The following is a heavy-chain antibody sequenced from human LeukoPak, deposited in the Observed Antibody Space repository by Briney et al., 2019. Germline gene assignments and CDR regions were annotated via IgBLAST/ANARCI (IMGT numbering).Heavy chain of an antibody. D-gene: IGHD2-15*01. CDR3: AGAPPLMSYCSGGSCYGPFDY. CDR1: GGSISSSSYY. Sequence: SETLSLTCTVSGGSISSSSYYWGWIRQPPGKGLEWIGSIYYSGSTYYNPSLKSRVTISVDTSKNQFSLKLSSVTAADTAVYYCAGAPPLMSYCSGGSCYGPFDYWGQGTLVTVSS. CDR2: IYYSGST. J-gene: IGHJ4*02. V-gene: IGHV4-39*07.